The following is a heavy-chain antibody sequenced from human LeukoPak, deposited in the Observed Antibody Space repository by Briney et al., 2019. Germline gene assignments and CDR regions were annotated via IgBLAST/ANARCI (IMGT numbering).Heavy chain of an antibody. Sequence: GGSLRLSCAASGFNFRSYGMHWVRQAPGKGLEWVAVISYDGSNKYYADSVKGRFTISRDNSKNTLYLQMNNLRAEDTAVYYCAKDMAYSSSLAEDYWGQGTLVTVSS. J-gene: IGHJ4*02. CDR1: GFNFRSYG. V-gene: IGHV3-30*18. CDR2: ISYDGSNK. CDR3: AKDMAYSSSLAEDY. D-gene: IGHD6-6*01.